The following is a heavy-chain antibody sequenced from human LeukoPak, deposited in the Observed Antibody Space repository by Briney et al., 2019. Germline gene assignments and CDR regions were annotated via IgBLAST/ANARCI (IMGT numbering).Heavy chain of an antibody. D-gene: IGHD1-26*01. Sequence: GGSLRLSXAASGVTFSSYAMSWVRQAPGKGLEWVSSISASGGSTYYADSVKGRFTISRDNSKNTLYLQLNSLRAEDTAVYYCANLGGSSGFKWGQGTLVTVSS. J-gene: IGHJ4*02. CDR2: ISASGGST. V-gene: IGHV3-23*01. CDR3: ANLGGSSGFK. CDR1: GVTFSSYA.